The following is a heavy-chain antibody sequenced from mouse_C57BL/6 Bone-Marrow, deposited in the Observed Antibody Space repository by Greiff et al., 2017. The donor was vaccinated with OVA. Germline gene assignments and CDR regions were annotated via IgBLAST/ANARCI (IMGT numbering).Heavy chain of an antibody. CDR2: IDPEDGDT. CDR3: TTWGGNYPWFAY. D-gene: IGHD2-1*01. CDR1: GFNIKDYY. V-gene: IGHV14-1*01. Sequence: EVQLQQSGAELVRPGASVKLSCTASGFNIKDYYMHWVKQRPEQGLEWIGRIDPEDGDTEYAPKFQGKATMTADTSSNTAYLQLSSLTSEDTAVYYCTTWGGNYPWFAYWGQGTLVTVSA. J-gene: IGHJ3*01.